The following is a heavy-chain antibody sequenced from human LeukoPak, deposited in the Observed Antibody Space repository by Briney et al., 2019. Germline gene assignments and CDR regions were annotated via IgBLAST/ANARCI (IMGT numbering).Heavy chain of an antibody. CDR2: IIPIFGTA. CDR3: ARGVGATMTYYYGMDV. J-gene: IGHJ6*02. Sequence: ASVKVSCKASGGTFSSYATSWVRQAPGQGLEWMGGIIPIFGTANYAQKFQGRVTITADESTSTAYMELSSLRSEDTAVYYCARGVGATMTYYYGMDVWGQGTTVTVSS. V-gene: IGHV1-69*13. CDR1: GGTFSSYA. D-gene: IGHD1-26*01.